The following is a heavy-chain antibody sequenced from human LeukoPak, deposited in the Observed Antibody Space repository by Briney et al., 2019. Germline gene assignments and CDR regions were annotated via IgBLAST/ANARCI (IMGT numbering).Heavy chain of an antibody. V-gene: IGHV3-23*01. CDR3: ATKTPHCSSTSCYTGAEYFQH. CDR2: ISGSGGST. Sequence: GGSLRLSWAASGFTFSSYAMSWVRQAPGKGLEWVSAISGSGGSTYYADSVKGRFTISRDNSKNTLYLQMNSLRAEDTAVYYCATKTPHCSSTSCYTGAEYFQHWGQGTLVTVSS. J-gene: IGHJ1*01. CDR1: GFTFSSYA. D-gene: IGHD2-2*02.